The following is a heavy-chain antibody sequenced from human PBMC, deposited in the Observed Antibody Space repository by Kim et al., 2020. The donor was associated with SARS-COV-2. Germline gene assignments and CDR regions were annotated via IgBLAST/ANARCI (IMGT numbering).Heavy chain of an antibody. J-gene: IGHJ5*02. Sequence: SETLSLTCAVSGDFVSSSHWWTWVRQTPVKGLEWIGEISHSGTTNYNPSLGSRVTISLDTFNNQFSLILNSVTAADTAIYYCARAFSSRREFDPWGQGTRFTVSS. CDR2: ISHSGTT. CDR3: ARAFSSRREFDP. V-gene: IGHV4-4*02. CDR1: GDFVSSSHW.